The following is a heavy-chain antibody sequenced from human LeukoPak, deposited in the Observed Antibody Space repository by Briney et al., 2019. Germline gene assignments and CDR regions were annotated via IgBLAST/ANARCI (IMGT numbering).Heavy chain of an antibody. D-gene: IGHD3-10*01. J-gene: IGHJ4*02. Sequence: GGSLRLSCAASGFTFSSYWMSWVRQAPGKGLEWVAFIRYDGSNKYYADSVKGRFSISRDNSKNTLYVQMDSLRVEDTARYYCAKMAGSGSYSFFSQYYFDYWGQGTLVTVSS. CDR3: AKMAGSGSYSFFSQYYFDY. CDR1: GFTFSSYW. CDR2: IRYDGSNK. V-gene: IGHV3-30*02.